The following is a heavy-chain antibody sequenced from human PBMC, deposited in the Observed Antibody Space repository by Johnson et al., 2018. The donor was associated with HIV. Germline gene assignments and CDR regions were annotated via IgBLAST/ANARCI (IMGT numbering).Heavy chain of an antibody. CDR1: GFTFSSYA. CDR3: AKDWDRWLQPPGDAFDI. V-gene: IGHV3-7*01. J-gene: IGHJ3*02. D-gene: IGHD5-24*01. CDR2: IKEDGSEK. Sequence: VQLVESGGVVVQPGGSLRLSCAASGFTFSSYAMHWVRQAPGKGLEWVANIKEDGSEKYYVDSVRGRFTISRDNAKNSLYLQMSSLRVEDTAVYYCAKDWDRWLQPPGDAFDIRGQGTMVTVSS.